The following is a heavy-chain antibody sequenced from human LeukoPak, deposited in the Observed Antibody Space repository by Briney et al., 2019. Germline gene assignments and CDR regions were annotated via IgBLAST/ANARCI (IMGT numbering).Heavy chain of an antibody. CDR1: GGTFSSYA. D-gene: IGHD6-6*01. CDR3: ATSIAAADAFDI. V-gene: IGHV1-69*05. CDR2: IIPIFGTA. Sequence: GASVKVSCKASGGTFSSYAISWVRQAPGQGLEWMGGIIPIFGTANYAQKFQGRVTITTDESTSTAYMELSSLRSEDTAVYYCATSIAAADAFDIWGQGTMVTVFS. J-gene: IGHJ3*02.